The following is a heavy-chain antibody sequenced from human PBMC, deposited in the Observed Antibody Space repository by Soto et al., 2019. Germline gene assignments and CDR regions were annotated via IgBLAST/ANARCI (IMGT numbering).Heavy chain of an antibody. CDR2: VFPNDEK. D-gene: IGHD3-10*01. J-gene: IGHJ4*02. CDR1: GISLSTGRMG. V-gene: IGHV2-26*01. Sequence: QVTLKESGPVLVKPTETLTLTCTVSGISLSTGRMGVSWIRQPPGKALEWLGHVFPNDEKSYITSLKSRLTISRDTSQSQVVLTLTNVDPEDTATYYCARIAGSVYNRPLVYLGQGTLVTVS. CDR3: ARIAGSVYNRPLVY.